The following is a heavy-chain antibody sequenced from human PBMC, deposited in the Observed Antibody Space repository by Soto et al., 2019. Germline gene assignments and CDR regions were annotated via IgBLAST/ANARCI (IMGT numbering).Heavy chain of an antibody. CDR2: INGDNGKT. J-gene: IGHJ4*02. V-gene: IGHV1-18*01. Sequence: ASVKVSCKASGYTFTNYDFTWVRQAPGQGLEWMGWINGDNGKTKYAQKFQGRVTMTIDASTTTAYMELRSLGSDDTAVYYCARDGRLDSRGYYNYFDCWGQGTLVTVSS. CDR3: ARDGRLDSRGYYNYFDC. CDR1: GYTFTNYD. D-gene: IGHD3-22*01.